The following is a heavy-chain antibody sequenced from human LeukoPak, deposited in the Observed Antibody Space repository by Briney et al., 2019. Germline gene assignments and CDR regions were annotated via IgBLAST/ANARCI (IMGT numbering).Heavy chain of an antibody. CDR2: FSGSGGSA. CDR1: GFTFSSYA. CDR3: AKDRSGSVVVVAAGGSWFDP. D-gene: IGHD2-15*01. Sequence: PGGSLRLSCAASGFTFSSYAMTWVRQAPGKGLEWVSAFSGSGGSAYYADSVKGRFTISRDNSKNTLYLQMNNLRAEDTTVYYCAKDRSGSVVVVAAGGSWFDPWGQGTLITVSS. J-gene: IGHJ5*01. V-gene: IGHV3-23*01.